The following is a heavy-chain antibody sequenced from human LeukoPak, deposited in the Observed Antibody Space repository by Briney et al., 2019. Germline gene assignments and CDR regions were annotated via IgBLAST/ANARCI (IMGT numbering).Heavy chain of an antibody. Sequence: GPVKVSCKASGYTFTSYGISWVRQAPGQGLEWMGWISAYNGNTNYAQKLQGRVTMTTDTSTSTAYMELRSLRSDDTVVYYCAREGPSITMVRGVTPMDWFDPWGQGTLVTVSS. CDR2: ISAYNGNT. V-gene: IGHV1-18*04. J-gene: IGHJ5*02. D-gene: IGHD3-10*01. CDR3: AREGPSITMVRGVTPMDWFDP. CDR1: GYTFTSYG.